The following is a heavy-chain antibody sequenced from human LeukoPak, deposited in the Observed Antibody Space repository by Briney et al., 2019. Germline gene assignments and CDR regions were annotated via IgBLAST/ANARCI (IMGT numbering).Heavy chain of an antibody. D-gene: IGHD1-26*01. Sequence: ASVKVSCKASGYTFTSYYMHWVRQAPEQGLEWMGIINPSGGSTSYAQKFQGRVTMTRDTSTSTVYMELSSLRSEDTAVYYCARDTSSGTYSGSNWDPEYWFDPWGQGTLVTVSS. CDR2: INPSGGST. CDR1: GYTFTSYY. CDR3: ARDTSSGTYSGSNWDPEYWFDP. J-gene: IGHJ5*02. V-gene: IGHV1-46*01.